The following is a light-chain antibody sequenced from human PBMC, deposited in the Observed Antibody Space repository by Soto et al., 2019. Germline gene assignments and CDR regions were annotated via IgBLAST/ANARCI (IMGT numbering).Light chain of an antibody. CDR2: EVT. V-gene: IGLV2-14*01. J-gene: IGLJ1*01. CDR3: SSSTSRFTFNYV. Sequence: QSVLTQPASVSGSPGQSITISCTGTSSDVGGYNYVSWYQQYPGKAPKILIYEVTTRPSGVSDRFSGSKSGNTASLTISGLQAEDDADYYCSSSTSRFTFNYVFGTGTKVTVL. CDR1: SSDVGGYNY.